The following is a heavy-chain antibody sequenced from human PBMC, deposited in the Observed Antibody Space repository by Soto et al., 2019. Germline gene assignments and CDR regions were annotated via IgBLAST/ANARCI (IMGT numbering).Heavy chain of an antibody. Sequence: ASVKVSCKASGYTFTSYGISWVRQAPGQGLEWMGWISAYNGNTNYAQKLQGRVTMTTDTSTSTAYMELRSLRSDDTAVYYCARGVFYYDRSGYYGMDVWGQGTTVTVSS. J-gene: IGHJ6*02. CDR1: GYTFTSYG. CDR3: ARGVFYYDRSGYYGMDV. CDR2: ISAYNGNT. D-gene: IGHD3-22*01. V-gene: IGHV1-18*01.